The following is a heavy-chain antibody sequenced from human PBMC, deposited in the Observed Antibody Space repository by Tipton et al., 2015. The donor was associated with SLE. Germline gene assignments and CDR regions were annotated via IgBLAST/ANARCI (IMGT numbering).Heavy chain of an antibody. J-gene: IGHJ3*02. CDR2: IYYSGST. V-gene: IGHV4-59*12. D-gene: IGHD1-26*01. CDR3: ESGAVGATSAFDI. CDR1: GGSISSYY. Sequence: LRLSCTVSGGSISSYYWSWIRQPPGKGLEWIGYIYYSGSTNYNPSLKSRVTISVDTSKNQFSLKLSSVTAADTAVYYCESGAVGATSAFDIWGQGTMVTVSS.